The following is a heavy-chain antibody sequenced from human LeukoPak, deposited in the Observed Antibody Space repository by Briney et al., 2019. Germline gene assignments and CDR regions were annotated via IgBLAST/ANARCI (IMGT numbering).Heavy chain of an antibody. CDR2: IAWNSGIT. CDR3: VKDIGGDVIPRRFDY. CDR1: GFTLDDYT. J-gene: IGHJ4*02. V-gene: IGHV3-9*01. Sequence: GGSLRLSCAASGFTLDDYTMHWVRRVPGKGLEWVSGIAWNSGITGYADSVKGRFTISRDNAKNSLSLQMNSLRAEDTAFYYCVKDIGGDVIPRRFDYWGQGTLVTVSS. D-gene: IGHD3-10*01.